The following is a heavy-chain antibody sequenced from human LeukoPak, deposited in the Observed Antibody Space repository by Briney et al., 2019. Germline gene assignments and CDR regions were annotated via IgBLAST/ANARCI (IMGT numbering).Heavy chain of an antibody. CDR3: AKMVPYYYDSSGYYPD. J-gene: IGHJ4*02. CDR2: ISYDGSNK. CDR1: GFTFSSYG. D-gene: IGHD3-22*01. V-gene: IGHV3-30*18. Sequence: GRSLRLSCAASGFTFSSYGMHWVRQAPGKGLEWVAVISYDGSNKYYADSVKGRFTISRDNSKNTLYLQMNSLRAEDTAVYYCAKMVPYYYDSSGYYPDWGQGTLVTASS.